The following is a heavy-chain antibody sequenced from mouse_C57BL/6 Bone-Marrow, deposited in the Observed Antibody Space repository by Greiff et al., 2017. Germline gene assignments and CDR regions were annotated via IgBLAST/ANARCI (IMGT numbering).Heavy chain of an antibody. Sequence: EVKLMESGPGLVKPSQSLSLTCSVTGYSITSGYYWNWIRQFPGNKLEWMGYISYDGSNNYNPSLKNRISITRDTSKNQFFLKLNSVTTEDTATYYCARGAMIKGWFAYWGQGTLVTVSA. J-gene: IGHJ3*01. CDR3: ARGAMIKGWFAY. V-gene: IGHV3-6*01. D-gene: IGHD2-4*01. CDR1: GYSITSGYY. CDR2: ISYDGSN.